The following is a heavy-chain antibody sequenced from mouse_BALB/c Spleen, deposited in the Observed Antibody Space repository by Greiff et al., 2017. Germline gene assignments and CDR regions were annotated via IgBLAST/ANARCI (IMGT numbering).Heavy chain of an antibody. CDR2: ISSGGGNT. CDR3: ARLGIYYGNYVEFAY. Sequence: DVHLVESGGGLVKPGGSLKLSCAASGFTFSSYTMSWVRQTPEKRLEWVATISSGGGNTYYPDSVKGRFTISRDNAKNNLYLQMSSLRSEDTALYYCARLGIYYGNYVEFAYWGQGTLVTVSA. CDR1: GFTFSSYT. J-gene: IGHJ3*01. V-gene: IGHV5-9*03. D-gene: IGHD2-1*01.